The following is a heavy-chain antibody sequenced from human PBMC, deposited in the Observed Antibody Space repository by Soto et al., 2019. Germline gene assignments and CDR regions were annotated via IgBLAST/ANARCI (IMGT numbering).Heavy chain of an antibody. CDR1: GYMFPIYH. V-gene: IGHV5-10-1*01. D-gene: IGHD2-2*01. J-gene: IGHJ5*02. CDR3: AGVVPGAEAWFGP. Sequence: GESLKISCEASGYMFPIYHISWVRQMPGKGLEWVGKIDPSDSRTMYRPSSRARITISVDKSINTAYLEWGRLKASDTAVYYCAGVVPGAEAWFGPWGQGTLVTVSS. CDR2: IDPSDSRT.